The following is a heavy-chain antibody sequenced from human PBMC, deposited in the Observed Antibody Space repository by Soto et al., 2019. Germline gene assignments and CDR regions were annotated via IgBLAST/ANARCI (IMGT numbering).Heavy chain of an antibody. CDR3: ARHSSGFFDY. CDR1: GGSISSGGYS. J-gene: IGHJ4*02. V-gene: IGHV4-30-2*01. Sequence: SETLSLTCAVSGGSISSGGYSWSWIRQPPGEGLEWIGYIYHSGSTYYNPSLKSRVTISVDRSKNQFSLKLSSVTAADTAVYYCARHSSGFFDYWGQGTLVTVSS. CDR2: IYHSGST. D-gene: IGHD6-19*01.